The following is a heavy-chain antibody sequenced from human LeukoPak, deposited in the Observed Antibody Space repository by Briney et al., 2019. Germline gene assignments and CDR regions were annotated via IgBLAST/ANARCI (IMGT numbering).Heavy chain of an antibody. CDR2: IHYSGNT. CDR1: RDSINTGNYY. Sequence: KPSETLSLTCTVSRDSINTGNYYWSWIRQPPGKGLEWLGFIHYSGNTDYNPSLKSRVSISVDTSKNQFSLQLSSVTAADTAVYYCARNGRGRNYGSSAYLPDYWGQGTLVTVSS. V-gene: IGHV4-30-4*01. CDR3: ARNGRGRNYGSSAYLPDY. J-gene: IGHJ4*02. D-gene: IGHD3-22*01.